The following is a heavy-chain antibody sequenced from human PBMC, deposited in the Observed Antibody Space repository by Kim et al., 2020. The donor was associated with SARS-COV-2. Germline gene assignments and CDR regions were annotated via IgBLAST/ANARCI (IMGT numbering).Heavy chain of an antibody. J-gene: IGHJ1*01. CDR3: ASSHPPGCSGGGCYF. D-gene: IGHD2-15*01. CDR2: MNTDGGKT. V-gene: IGHV3-23*01. CDR1: GFSFSSYV. Sequence: GGSLRLSCAASGFSFSSYVMSWVRQTPGKELEWISGMNTDGGKTFYADSVKGRFTISRDNSRNTLFLQLNSLRVEDTAMYYCASSHPPGCSGGGCYF.